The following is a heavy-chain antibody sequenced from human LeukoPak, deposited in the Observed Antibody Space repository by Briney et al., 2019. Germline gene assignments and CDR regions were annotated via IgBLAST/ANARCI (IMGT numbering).Heavy chain of an antibody. D-gene: IGHD3-22*01. CDR2: ISSISHYI. CDR1: GFTFSTYS. Sequence: GGSLRLFCATSGFTFSTYSMNWVRQAPGKGLEWVSTISSISHYIYYADSVKGRFTISRDNARNSLYLQMNSLRVEDTAVYYCAKRRSSGMYYFDYWGQGTLVTVSS. J-gene: IGHJ4*02. V-gene: IGHV3-21*04. CDR3: AKRRSSGMYYFDY.